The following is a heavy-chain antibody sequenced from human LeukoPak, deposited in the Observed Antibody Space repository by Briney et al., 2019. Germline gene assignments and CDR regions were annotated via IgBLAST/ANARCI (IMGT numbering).Heavy chain of an antibody. CDR1: GFTFSSYS. CDR3: AKKMGGSYYLDWFDP. CDR2: ISSSSSTI. D-gene: IGHD1-26*01. V-gene: IGHV3-48*01. J-gene: IGHJ5*02. Sequence: GGSLRLSCAASGFTFSSYSMNWVRQAPGKGLEWVSYISSSSSTIYYADSVKGRFTISRDNSKNTLYLQMNSLRAEDTAVYYCAKKMGGSYYLDWFDPWGRGTLVTVSS.